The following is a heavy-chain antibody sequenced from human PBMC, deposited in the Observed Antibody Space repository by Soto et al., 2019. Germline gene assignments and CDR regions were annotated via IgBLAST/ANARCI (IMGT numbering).Heavy chain of an antibody. D-gene: IGHD5-18*01. J-gene: IGHJ4*02. CDR2: IFYSGST. Sequence: SETLSLTCTVSGGSIRSYYWTWIRQPPGKGLEWLGYIFYSGSTFYNPSLKSRVTISIHTSKSQFSLQLTSVTAADTAVYYCARGAADTAMVDSWGQGTLLTVSS. CDR3: ARGAADTAMVDS. CDR1: GGSIRSYY. V-gene: IGHV4-59*01.